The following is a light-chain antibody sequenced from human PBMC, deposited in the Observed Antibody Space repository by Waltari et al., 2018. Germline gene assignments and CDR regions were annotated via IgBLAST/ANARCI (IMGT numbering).Light chain of an antibody. J-gene: IGKJ3*01. CDR2: AVS. Sequence: DIQMTQSPSPLSASVGDRVTITCRASQPIGNSLNWDQLKPGKAPRLLIYAVSDFPTGVPSRFSGSGSGTDFTLTISSLQPEDFATYYCQQSYRSPRTFGPGTKVDSK. CDR1: QPIGNS. CDR3: QQSYRSPRT. V-gene: IGKV1-39*01.